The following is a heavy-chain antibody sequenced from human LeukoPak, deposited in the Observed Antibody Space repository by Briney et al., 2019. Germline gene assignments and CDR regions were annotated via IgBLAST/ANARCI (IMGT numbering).Heavy chain of an antibody. D-gene: IGHD3-10*01. CDR3: ARGPSYGSGSYNIYGIDY. CDR2: MNPNSANT. J-gene: IGHJ4*02. V-gene: IGHV1-8*01. CDR1: GYTFTSYD. Sequence: GASVKVSCKASGYTFTSYDINWVRQATGQGLEWMGWMNPNSANTGYAQKFQGRVTMTRDTSISTAYMELSSLTSEDTAMYYCARGPSYGSGSYNIYGIDYWGQGTLVTVPS.